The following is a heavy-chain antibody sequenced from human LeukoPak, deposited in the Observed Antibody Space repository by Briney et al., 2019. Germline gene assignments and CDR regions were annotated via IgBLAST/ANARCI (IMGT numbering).Heavy chain of an antibody. CDR3: ARHRRDGYNLRERYYFDY. D-gene: IGHD5-24*01. CDR2: INHSGST. Sequence: SETLSLTCTVSGGSIRSTSYYWSWIRQPPGKGLEWIGEINHSGSTNYNPSLKSRVTISVDTSKNQFSLKLSSVTAADTAVYYCARHRRDGYNLRERYYFDYWGQGTLVTVSS. J-gene: IGHJ4*02. CDR1: GGSIRSTSYY. V-gene: IGHV4-39*01.